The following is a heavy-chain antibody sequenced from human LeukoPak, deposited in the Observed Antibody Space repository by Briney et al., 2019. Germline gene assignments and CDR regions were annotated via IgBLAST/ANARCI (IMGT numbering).Heavy chain of an antibody. CDR2: IYYSGST. V-gene: IGHV4-39*01. D-gene: IGHD3-9*01. J-gene: IGHJ5*02. CDR3: ARRDYDILTGYYNGWFDP. Sequence: PSETLSLTCTVSGGSISSSSYYWGWIRQPPGKGLEWIGSIYYSGSTYYNPSLKSRVTISVDTSKNQFSLELSSVTAADTAVYYCARRDYDILTGYYNGWFDPWGQGTLVTVSS. CDR1: GGSISSSSYY.